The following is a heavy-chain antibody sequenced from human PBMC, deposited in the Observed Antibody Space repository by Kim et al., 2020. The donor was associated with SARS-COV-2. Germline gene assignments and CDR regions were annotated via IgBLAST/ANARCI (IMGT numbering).Heavy chain of an antibody. CDR2: INHSGST. Sequence: SETLSLTCAVYGGSFSGYYWSWIRQPPGKGLEWIGEINHSGSTNYNPSLKSRVTISVDTSKNQFSLKLSSVTAADTAVYYCARAAVRGFDYWGQGTLVTV. V-gene: IGHV4-34*01. J-gene: IGHJ4*02. D-gene: IGHD1-26*01. CDR3: ARAAVRGFDY. CDR1: GGSFSGYY.